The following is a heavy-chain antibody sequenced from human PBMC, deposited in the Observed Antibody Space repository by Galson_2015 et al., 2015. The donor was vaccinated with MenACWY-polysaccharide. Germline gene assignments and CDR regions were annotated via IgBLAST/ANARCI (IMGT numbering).Heavy chain of an antibody. V-gene: IGHV1-46*01. Sequence: SVKVSCKASEYTFTNYHMHWVRQAPGQGLEWMGIINPSGGGTSFAQRFQGRVAVTRDASTSTIFMEMRSLRYEDTAIYYCARGDIGTVDIWGQGTMVMVSS. CDR1: EYTFTNYH. J-gene: IGHJ3*02. D-gene: IGHD3-16*02. CDR3: ARGDIGTVDI. CDR2: INPSGGGT.